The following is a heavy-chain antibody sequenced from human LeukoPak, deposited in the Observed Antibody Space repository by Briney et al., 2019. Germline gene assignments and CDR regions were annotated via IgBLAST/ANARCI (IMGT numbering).Heavy chain of an antibody. D-gene: IGHD3-22*01. V-gene: IGHV4-59*08. CDR1: GGSISSYY. CDR3: ARHQGDSSGYFPLYTYYYYYMDV. J-gene: IGHJ6*03. Sequence: SETLSLTCTVSGGSISSYYWSWIRQPPGKGLEWIGYIYYSGSTNYNPSLKGRVTISVDTSKNQFSLKLSSVTAADTAVYYCARHQGDSSGYFPLYTYYYYYMDVWGKGTTVTVSS. CDR2: IYYSGST.